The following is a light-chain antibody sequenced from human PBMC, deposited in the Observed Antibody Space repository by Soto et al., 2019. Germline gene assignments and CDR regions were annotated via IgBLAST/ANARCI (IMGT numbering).Light chain of an antibody. CDR2: DNN. J-gene: IGLJ3*02. V-gene: IGLV1-51*01. CDR1: SSNIGNNY. Sequence: QSVLTQPPSVSAAPGQKVTISCSGSSSNIGNNYVSWYQQLPGTAPKLLIYDNNKRPSGIPDRFSGSKSGTSATLGITGLQTGDEADYYCGTWDFSLSGVVFGGGTKLTVL. CDR3: GTWDFSLSGVV.